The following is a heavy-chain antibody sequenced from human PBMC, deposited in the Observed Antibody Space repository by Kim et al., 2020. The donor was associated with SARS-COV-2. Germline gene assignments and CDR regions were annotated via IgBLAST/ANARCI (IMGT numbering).Heavy chain of an antibody. CDR2: TYYRSKWYN. J-gene: IGHJ3*02. V-gene: IGHV6-1*01. Sequence: SPTLSLTCAISGDRVSSNSAAWHWIRQSPSRGLEWLGSTYYRSKWYNDYAVSVKSRITINPDTSKNQFSLQLNSVTPEDTAVYYCAREIRHSSSGDDAFDIWGQGTMVTVSS. D-gene: IGHD6-6*01. CDR3: AREIRHSSSGDDAFDI. CDR1: GDRVSSNSAA.